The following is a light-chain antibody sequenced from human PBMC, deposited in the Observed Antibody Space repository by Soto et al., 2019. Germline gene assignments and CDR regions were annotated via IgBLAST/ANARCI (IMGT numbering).Light chain of an antibody. J-gene: IGKJ1*01. CDR2: DAS. Sequence: DIQMTQSPATLPASVGDRVTITCRASQSISSWFAWYQQKPGKAPKLLIYDASSLQSGVPSRFRGSGSGTEFTLTISSLQPDDFETYYCQQYNSYSKTFGQGTKVDIK. CDR1: QSISSW. V-gene: IGKV1-5*01. CDR3: QQYNSYSKT.